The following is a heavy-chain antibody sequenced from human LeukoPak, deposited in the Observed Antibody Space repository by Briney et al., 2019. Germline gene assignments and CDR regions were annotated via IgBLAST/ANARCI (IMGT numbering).Heavy chain of an antibody. Sequence: PGGSLRLSCTVSGFSFSGNCMSWVRQAPGKGLEWVAKIKEDGNDIYYVDSVKGRFTISRDNAQNSMYLQMNSLRVEDTAVYYCTSWGDTTAEYFQRWGQGTLVTVSS. CDR3: TSWGDTTAEYFQR. D-gene: IGHD2-21*02. CDR2: IKEDGNDI. V-gene: IGHV3-7*01. CDR1: GFSFSGNC. J-gene: IGHJ1*01.